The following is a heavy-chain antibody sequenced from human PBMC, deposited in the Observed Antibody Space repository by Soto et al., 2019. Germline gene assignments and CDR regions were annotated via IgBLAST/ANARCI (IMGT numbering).Heavy chain of an antibody. CDR3: AKTVADYYGSGSRATNSYYYGMDV. CDR2: ISSYNGNT. CDR1: GYTFTSYG. Sequence: ASVKVSCKASGYTFTSYGVTWVRQAPGQGLERMGWISSYNGNTNYAQNLQGRVTMTTDTSTSTAYMELRSLRSDDTAVYFCAKTVADYYGSGSRATNSYYYGMDVWGQGTTVTVSS. V-gene: IGHV1-18*01. D-gene: IGHD3-10*01. J-gene: IGHJ6*02.